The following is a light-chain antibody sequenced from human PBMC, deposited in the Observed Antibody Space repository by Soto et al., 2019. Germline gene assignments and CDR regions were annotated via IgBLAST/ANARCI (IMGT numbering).Light chain of an antibody. V-gene: IGLV2-23*02. Sequence: QSALTQPASVSGSPGQSITISCTGTSSDVGTYNLVSWYQQHPGKAPKLIIYEVNKRPSGVSNRFSGSKSGNTASLTISGLQAEDGADYHCCSYAGSITPNHVFGTGTKVTVL. CDR3: CSYAGSITPNHV. CDR2: EVN. CDR1: SSDVGTYNL. J-gene: IGLJ1*01.